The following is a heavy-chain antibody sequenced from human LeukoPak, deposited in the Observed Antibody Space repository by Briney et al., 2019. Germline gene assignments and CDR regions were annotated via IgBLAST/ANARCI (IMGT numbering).Heavy chain of an antibody. CDR1: GGSISSYY. V-gene: IGHV4-59*01. J-gene: IGHJ5*02. CDR2: IYYSGST. CDR3: AGEMATIINWFDP. D-gene: IGHD5-24*01. Sequence: PSETLSLTCTVSGGSISSYYWSWIRQPPGKGLEWIGYIYYSGSTNYNPFLKSRVTISVDTSKNQFSLKLSSVTAADTAVYYCAGEMATIINWFDPWGQGTLVTVSS.